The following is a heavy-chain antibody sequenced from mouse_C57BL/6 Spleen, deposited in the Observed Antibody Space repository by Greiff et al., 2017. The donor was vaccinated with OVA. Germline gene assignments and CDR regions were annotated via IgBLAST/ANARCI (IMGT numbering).Heavy chain of an antibody. Sequence: VQLQQPGAELVMPGASVKLSCKASGYTFTSSWMHWVKQRPGQGLEWIGEIDPSDSYTNYNQKFKGKSTLTVDKSSSTAYMQLSSLTSEDSAVYYCARGLGHFDYWGQGTTLTVSS. D-gene: IGHD3-3*01. CDR3: ARGLGHFDY. J-gene: IGHJ2*01. CDR2: IDPSDSYT. CDR1: GYTFTSSW. V-gene: IGHV1-69*01.